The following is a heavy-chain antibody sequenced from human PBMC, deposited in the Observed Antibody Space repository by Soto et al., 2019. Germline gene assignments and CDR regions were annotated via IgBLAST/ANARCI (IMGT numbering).Heavy chain of an antibody. Sequence: ASVKVSCKASGYTFTDFGISWVRQAPGQGLEWMGWISAYNGNTNYAHKVQDRVTMTTDTSTNTAYMELRNLTPDDTAVYFCARDSGNLGNWAYFLDYWGQGPLVTVSS. CDR2: ISAYNGNT. CDR1: GYTFTDFG. V-gene: IGHV1-18*01. D-gene: IGHD7-27*01. J-gene: IGHJ4*02. CDR3: ARDSGNLGNWAYFLDY.